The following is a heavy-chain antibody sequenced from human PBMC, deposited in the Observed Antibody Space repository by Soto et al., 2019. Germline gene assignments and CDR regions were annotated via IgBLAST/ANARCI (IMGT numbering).Heavy chain of an antibody. CDR3: ARGVGTLDY. J-gene: IGHJ4*02. V-gene: IGHV3-48*02. Sequence: XESLRLSCAASGFTFSQYSMNWVRQAPGKGLDWLSYISLSSTIIYYADSVKGRFTISRDNAKNSLYLQMNSLRDEDSAVYFCARGVGTLDYWGQGTLVTVSS. CDR1: GFTFSQYS. CDR2: ISLSSTII.